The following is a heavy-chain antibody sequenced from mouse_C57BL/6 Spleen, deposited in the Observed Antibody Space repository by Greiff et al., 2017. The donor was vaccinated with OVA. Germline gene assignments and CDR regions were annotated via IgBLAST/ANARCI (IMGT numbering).Heavy chain of an antibody. CDR1: GYTFTDYN. V-gene: IGHV1-22*01. Sequence: EVKLQESGPELVKPGASVKMSCKASGYTFTDYNMHWVKQSHGKSLEWIGYINPNNGGTSYNQKFKGKATLTVNKSSSTAYMELRSLTSEDSAVYYCARRSPYDYLDYWGQGTTLTVSS. D-gene: IGHD2-3*01. J-gene: IGHJ2*01. CDR2: INPNNGGT. CDR3: ARRSPYDYLDY.